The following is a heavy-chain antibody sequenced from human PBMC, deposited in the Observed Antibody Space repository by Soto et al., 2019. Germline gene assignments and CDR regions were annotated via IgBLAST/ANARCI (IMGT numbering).Heavy chain of an antibody. V-gene: IGHV3-30*03. CDR1: GFIFSRYG. J-gene: IGHJ3*01. D-gene: IGHD6-19*01. CDR3: ARDRQQWLEPAGGALPF. Sequence: QGQLVESGGGVVQPGTSLRLSCEASGFIFSRYGMHWVRQAPGKGLEWVAVISYAGNDNYYADSVKGRFTISRDNSKKTLYLQMTSLRADDTAVYYCARDRQQWLEPAGGALPFWGQGTMVIVSS. CDR2: ISYAGNDN.